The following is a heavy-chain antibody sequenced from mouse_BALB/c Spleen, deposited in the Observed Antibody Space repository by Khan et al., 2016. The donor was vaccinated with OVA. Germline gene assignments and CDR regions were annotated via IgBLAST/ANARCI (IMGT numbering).Heavy chain of an antibody. V-gene: IGHV3-2*02. Sequence: EVQLQESGPGLVKPSQSLSLTCTVTGYSITSDYAWNWIRQFPGNKLEWMGYISYSGRTSYNPSLKSRISITRDTSKTQFFLQLNSVTTEDTATYYGARSVTITTVVATDFDYWGQGTTLTVSS. CDR1: GYSITSDYA. J-gene: IGHJ2*01. CDR3: ARSVTITTVVATDFDY. CDR2: ISYSGRT. D-gene: IGHD1-1*01.